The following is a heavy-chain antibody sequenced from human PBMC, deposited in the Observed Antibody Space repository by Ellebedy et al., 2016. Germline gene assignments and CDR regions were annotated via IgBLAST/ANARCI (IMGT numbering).Heavy chain of an antibody. D-gene: IGHD3-9*01. Sequence: GESLKISXAASGFSFSSCAMHWVRQAPGKGLDWVAVVSDDGANTYYADSVKGRFTISRDNSKSTLYLQMNSLRTEDTAVYYCASTTLRYFDWLLHGMDLWGQGTTVTVSS. V-gene: IGHV3-30*01. J-gene: IGHJ6*02. CDR2: VSDDGANT. CDR1: GFSFSSCA. CDR3: ASTTLRYFDWLLHGMDL.